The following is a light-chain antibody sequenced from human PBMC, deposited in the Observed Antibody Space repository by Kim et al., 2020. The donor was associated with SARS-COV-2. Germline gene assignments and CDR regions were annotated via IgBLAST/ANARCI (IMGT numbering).Light chain of an antibody. J-gene: IGLJ2*01. CDR3: QVWDSGSLHVV. V-gene: IGLV3-21*03. CDR2: DDN. Sequence: APGRTAKFTCGGNDIGTKCVHWYRQKPGQAPVMVVYDDNDRPSGIPERFSGSNSGNTASLTISRVEAGDEADYYCQVWDSGSLHVVFGGGTQLTVL. CDR1: DIGTKC.